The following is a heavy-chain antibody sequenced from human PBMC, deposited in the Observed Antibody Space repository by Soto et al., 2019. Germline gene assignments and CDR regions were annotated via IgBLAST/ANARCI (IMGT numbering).Heavy chain of an antibody. CDR1: GFTFSSYS. D-gene: IGHD5-18*01. V-gene: IGHV3-21*01. CDR3: GVDGFTAMVEVGPRVGYYYYGMDV. CDR2: ISSSSSYI. Sequence: GGSLRLSFAASGFTFSSYSMNWVRQAPGKGLEWVSSISSSSSYIYYADSVKGRFTISRDNAKNSLYLQMNSLRAEDTAVYYCGVDGFTAMVEVGPRVGYYYYGMDVWGRGTTVAVCS. J-gene: IGHJ6*01.